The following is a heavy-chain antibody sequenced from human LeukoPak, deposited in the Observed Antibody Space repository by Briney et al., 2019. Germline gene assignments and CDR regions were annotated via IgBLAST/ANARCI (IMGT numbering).Heavy chain of an antibody. CDR3: ARRVDATRWFDP. D-gene: IGHD2-15*01. CDR2: INSDGTST. Sequence: GGSLRLSCAASGFTFTNYFMHWVRQAPGKGLXXXSRINSDGTSTMYADSVKGRFTISRDNAKNTLYLQMNSLRDEDTAVYYCARRVDATRWFDPWGQGSLVTVSS. V-gene: IGHV3-74*03. CDR1: GFTFTNYF. J-gene: IGHJ5*02.